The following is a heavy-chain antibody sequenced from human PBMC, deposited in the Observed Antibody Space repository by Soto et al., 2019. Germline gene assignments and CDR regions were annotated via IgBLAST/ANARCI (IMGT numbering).Heavy chain of an antibody. CDR1: GGTFNRET. V-gene: IGHV1-69*02. CDR2: IIPVLDVT. CDR3: ARGGKLGRVPDV. J-gene: IGHJ6*04. D-gene: IGHD6-6*01. Sequence: QAQLVQSGAEVKKPGSSVKVSCKASGGTFNRETFSWVRQAPGQGLQWMGRIIPVLDVTEYPQNFQGRITITAHTSTSTVYLALSGLGSDDTAVYYCARGGKLGRVPDVWGKGTPVIVSS.